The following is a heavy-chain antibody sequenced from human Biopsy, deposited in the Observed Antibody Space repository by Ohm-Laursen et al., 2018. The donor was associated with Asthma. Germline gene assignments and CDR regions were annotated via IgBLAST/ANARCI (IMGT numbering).Heavy chain of an antibody. J-gene: IGHJ5*02. D-gene: IGHD1-20*01. CDR2: IDQSGYT. CDR3: ARAAITGIRGWFDP. V-gene: IGHV4-34*01. CDR1: GGYLTGHY. Sequence: GTLSLTCTVYGGYLTGHYWNWIRQPSGKGLEWIGEIDQSGYTNYNPSLKSRVTISADTSKNQFHLNLSSVTAADTAVYFCARAAITGIRGWFDPWGQGTQVTVSS.